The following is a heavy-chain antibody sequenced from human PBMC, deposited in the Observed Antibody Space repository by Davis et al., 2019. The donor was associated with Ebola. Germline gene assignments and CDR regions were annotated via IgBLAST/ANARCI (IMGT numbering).Heavy chain of an antibody. D-gene: IGHD2-15*01. Sequence: ASVKVSCKASGYTFTSYAMNWVRQAPGQGLEWMGWINTNTGNPTYAQGFTGRFVFSLDTSVSTAYLQISSLKAEDTAVYYCARGVVVVVAANSQYYYGMDVWGKGTTVTVSS. CDR3: ARGVVVVVAANSQYYYGMDV. CDR2: INTNTGNP. J-gene: IGHJ6*04. CDR1: GYTFTSYA. V-gene: IGHV7-4-1*02.